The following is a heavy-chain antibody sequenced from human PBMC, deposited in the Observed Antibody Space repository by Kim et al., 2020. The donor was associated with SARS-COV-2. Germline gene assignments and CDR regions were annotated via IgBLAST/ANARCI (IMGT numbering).Heavy chain of an antibody. J-gene: IGHJ4*02. V-gene: IGHV1-46*01. CDR1: GYTFTSYY. CDR3: AKSSAPLTWEPPPLYFDY. CDR2: INPSGGST. Sequence: ASVKVSCKASGYTFTSYYMHWVRQAPGQGLEWMGIINPSGGSTSYAQKFQGRVTMTRDTSTSTVYMELSSLRSEDTAVYYCAKSSAPLTWEPPPLYFDYWGQGTLVTVSS. D-gene: IGHD1-26*01.